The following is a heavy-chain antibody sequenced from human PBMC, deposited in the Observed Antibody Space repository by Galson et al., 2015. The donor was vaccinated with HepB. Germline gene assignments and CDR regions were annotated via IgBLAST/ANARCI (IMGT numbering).Heavy chain of an antibody. CDR3: ARDRKSDYGDYVFDY. V-gene: IGHV1-46*01. D-gene: IGHD4-17*01. Sequence: SVKVSCKASGYTFTSYYMHWVRQAPGQGLEWMGIVNPGVGSTSYAQKFQGRVTMTRDTSTSTVYMALSSLRSKDTAVYYCARDRKSDYGDYVFDYWGQGTLVTVPS. CDR2: VNPGVGST. CDR1: GYTFTSYY. J-gene: IGHJ4*02.